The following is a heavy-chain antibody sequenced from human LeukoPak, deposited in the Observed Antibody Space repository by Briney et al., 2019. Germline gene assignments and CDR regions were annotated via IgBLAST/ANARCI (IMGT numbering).Heavy chain of an antibody. Sequence: PGGSLRLSCAASGFTFSDYYMSWIRQAPGKGLEWLSYISDSGSRIVYADSVKGRLTISRDNAKNSLYLQINSLRAEDTAVYYCARARIGVAGFFDCWGQGTLVTVSS. V-gene: IGHV3-11*01. J-gene: IGHJ4*02. CDR3: ARARIGVAGFFDC. CDR1: GFTFSDYY. D-gene: IGHD6-19*01. CDR2: ISDSGSRI.